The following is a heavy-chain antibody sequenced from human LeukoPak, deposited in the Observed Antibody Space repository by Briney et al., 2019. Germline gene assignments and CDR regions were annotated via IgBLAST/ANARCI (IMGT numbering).Heavy chain of an antibody. CDR3: ARRCSSASCSFDY. D-gene: IGHD2-2*01. CDR2: VHHTGRA. V-gene: IGHV4-39*07. CDR1: GDSISGSNYH. Sequence: SETLSLTCTVSGDSISGSNYHWGWIRQPPGKGLEWLGTVHHTGRAFYNPSLKSRVTISVDTSKNQFSLKLSSVTAADTAVYYCARRCSSASCSFDYWGQGTLVTVSS. J-gene: IGHJ4*02.